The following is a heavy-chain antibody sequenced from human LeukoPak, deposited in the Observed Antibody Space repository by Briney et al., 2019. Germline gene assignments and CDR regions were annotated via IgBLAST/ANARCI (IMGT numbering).Heavy chain of an antibody. J-gene: IGHJ4*02. CDR3: AKARWRSPFDY. CDR1: GFTFSSYA. Sequence: PGGSLRLSCAASGFTFSSYAMSWVRQAPGKGLEWVSGISGSGGSTNYADSVKGRFTISRDSSKNTLYLQMNSLRAEDTAVYYCAKARWRSPFDYWGQGTLVTVSS. CDR2: ISGSGGST. V-gene: IGHV3-23*01.